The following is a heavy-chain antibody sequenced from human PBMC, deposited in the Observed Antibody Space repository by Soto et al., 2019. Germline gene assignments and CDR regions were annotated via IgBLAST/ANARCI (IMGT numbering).Heavy chain of an antibody. CDR2: TYYRSKWYN. D-gene: IGHD4-17*01. Sequence: SQTHSLTCAISGDSVSRNSAAWNWIRQSPSRGLEWLGRTYYRSKWYNDYAVSVKSRITINPDTSKNQFSLQLNSVTPEDTAVYYCXRGGYGDLLYYYYGMDVWGQGTTVTVSS. V-gene: IGHV6-1*01. CDR3: XRGGYGDLLYYYYGMDV. CDR1: GDSVSRNSAA. J-gene: IGHJ6*02.